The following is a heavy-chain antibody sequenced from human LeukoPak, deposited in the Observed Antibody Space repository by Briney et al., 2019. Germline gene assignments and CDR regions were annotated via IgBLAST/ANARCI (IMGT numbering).Heavy chain of an antibody. Sequence: SETLSLTCTVSGGSISSHYWSWIRRPPGKGLEWIGYIYYSGSTNYNPSLKSRVTISVDTSKNQFSLKLSSVTAADTAVYYCARVGDIAAAVDYWGQGTLVTVSS. CDR2: IYYSGST. CDR3: ARVGDIAAAVDY. J-gene: IGHJ4*02. V-gene: IGHV4-59*11. D-gene: IGHD6-13*01. CDR1: GGSISSHY.